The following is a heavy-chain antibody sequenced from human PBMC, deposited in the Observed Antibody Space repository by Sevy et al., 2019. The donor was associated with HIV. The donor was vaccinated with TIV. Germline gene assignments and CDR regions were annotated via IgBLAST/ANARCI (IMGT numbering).Heavy chain of an antibody. V-gene: IGHV3-74*01. D-gene: IGHD1-26*01. Sequence: GGSLRLSCAASGFTFSSYWMHWVRQAPGKGLVWVSRINSDGSSTSYADSVKGRFPISRDNAKNTLYLQMNTLRVEDTAVYYCAKERSESYSGHWGQGTLVTVSS. CDR3: AKERSESYSGH. CDR2: INSDGSST. J-gene: IGHJ4*02. CDR1: GFTFSSYW.